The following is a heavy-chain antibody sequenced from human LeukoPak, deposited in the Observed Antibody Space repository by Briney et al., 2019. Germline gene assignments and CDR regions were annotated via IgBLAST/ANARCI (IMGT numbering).Heavy chain of an antibody. CDR2: IDYSGST. CDR1: GGSISSNYYY. CDR3: ARGAEYYAIWRGYAGYSDY. V-gene: IGHV4-39*07. Sequence: SETLSLTCTVSGGSISSNYYYWSWIRQPPGNGLEWIGSIDYSGSTYYNPSLKSRVIISIDTSKSQFSLRLGSVTAADTAVYFCARGAEYYAIWRGYAGYSDYWGQGISVTVSS. J-gene: IGHJ4*02. D-gene: IGHD3-3*01.